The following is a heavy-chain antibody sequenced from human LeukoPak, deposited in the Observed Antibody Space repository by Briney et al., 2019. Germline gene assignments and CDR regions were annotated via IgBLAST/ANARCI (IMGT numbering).Heavy chain of an antibody. CDR3: ASGSFSYYFDY. J-gene: IGHJ4*02. CDR2: IYAGDSDT. CDR1: GSRFTSYW. V-gene: IGHV5-51*01. D-gene: IGHD3-10*01. Sequence: GGSLEISCQGSGSRFTSYWIGWVRQLHGKGLGGMGIIYAGDSDTRYSPSFQVQVTISADKSISTAYLQWSSLKASDTAMYYCASGSFSYYFDYWGQGTLVTVSS.